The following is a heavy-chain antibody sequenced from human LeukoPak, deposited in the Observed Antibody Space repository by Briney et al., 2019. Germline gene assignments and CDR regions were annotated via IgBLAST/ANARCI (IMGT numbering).Heavy chain of an antibody. V-gene: IGHV4-39*07. CDR1: GGSISSSSYF. J-gene: IGHJ4*02. Sequence: SETLSLTCTVSGGSISSSSYFWGWIRQPPGKGLEWIGSIYYSGSTYYNPSLKSRVTISVDTSKNQFSLKLSSVTAADTAVYYCARGYNVLTGYYYFDYWGQGTLVTVSS. CDR2: IYYSGST. CDR3: ARGYNVLTGYYYFDY. D-gene: IGHD3-9*01.